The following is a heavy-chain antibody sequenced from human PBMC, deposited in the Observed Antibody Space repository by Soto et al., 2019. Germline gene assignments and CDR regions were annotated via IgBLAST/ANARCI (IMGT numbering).Heavy chain of an antibody. CDR1: GFMFSSAW. D-gene: IGHD1-1*01. CDR2: IKSKSDGGAR. CDR3: VEGWNDF. Sequence: EVQVVESGGDWVKPGGSLRLSCVTSGFMFSSAWMSWVRQAPGKGLEWVGRIKSKSDGGARDYAAPVKGRFSISRDDSKNTVYLQMNSLRAEDTAVYYCVEGWNDFWGQGTRVTVSS. J-gene: IGHJ4*02. V-gene: IGHV3-15*01.